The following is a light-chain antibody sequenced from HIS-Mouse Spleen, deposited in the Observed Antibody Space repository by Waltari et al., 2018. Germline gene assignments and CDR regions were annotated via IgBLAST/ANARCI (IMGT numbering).Light chain of an antibody. V-gene: IGLV2-23*01. J-gene: IGLJ3*02. CDR3: CSYAGSSTWV. CDR2: EGS. CDR1: SSDVGSYNL. Sequence: QSALTQPASVSGSPGQSITTSCTGTSSDVGSYNLVPWYQQHPGKAPNLMIYEGSKRPSGVSNRFSGSKSGNTASLTISGLQAEDEADYYCCSYAGSSTWVFGGGTKLTVL.